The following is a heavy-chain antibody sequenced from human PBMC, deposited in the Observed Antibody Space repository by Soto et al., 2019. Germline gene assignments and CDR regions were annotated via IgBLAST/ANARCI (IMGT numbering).Heavy chain of an antibody. CDR3: AHTVGLVVVTSEDEYFQH. Sequence: QITLQESGPTLVKPTQTLTLTCTFSGFSLSTSGVGVGWIRQPPGKALEWLAVIYWDDDKGYSPSVKNRLTITKDTSKNQVVLTMTNMDPVDTATYYCAHTVGLVVVTSEDEYFQHWGQGTQVTVSS. CDR1: GFSLSTSGVG. CDR2: IYWDDDK. J-gene: IGHJ1*01. D-gene: IGHD2-15*01. V-gene: IGHV2-5*02.